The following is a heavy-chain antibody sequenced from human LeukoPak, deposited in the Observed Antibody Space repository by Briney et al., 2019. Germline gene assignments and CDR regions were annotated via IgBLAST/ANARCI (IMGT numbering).Heavy chain of an antibody. V-gene: IGHV3-7*01. CDR3: AELGITMIGGV. D-gene: IGHD3-10*02. Sequence: GGSLRLSCAASGFTFSSYWMSWVRQAPGKGLEWVANIKKDGSEKYYVDSVKGRFTISRDNAKNSLYLQMNSLRAKDTAVYYCAELGITMIGGVWGKGTTVTISS. J-gene: IGHJ6*04. CDR1: GFTFSSYW. CDR2: IKKDGSEK.